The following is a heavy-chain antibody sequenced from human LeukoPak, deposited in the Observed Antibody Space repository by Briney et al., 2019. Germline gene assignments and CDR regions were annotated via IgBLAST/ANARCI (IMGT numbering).Heavy chain of an antibody. J-gene: IGHJ4*02. CDR1: GFTFSDYA. D-gene: IGHD3-10*01. CDR3: AREIFGSGSYPDF. CDR2: ISGSGDTT. Sequence: GGSLRLSCATSGFTFSDYAMLWVRQAPGKGLEWVSQISGSGDTTNHADSVKGRLTISRDNSKNTVSLQMNNLRPEDTAVYYCAREIFGSGSYPDFWGQGTLVTVSS. V-gene: IGHV3-23*01.